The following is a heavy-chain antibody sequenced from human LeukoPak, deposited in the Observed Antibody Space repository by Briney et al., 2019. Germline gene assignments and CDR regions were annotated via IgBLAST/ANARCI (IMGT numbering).Heavy chain of an antibody. Sequence: SVKVSCKASGGTFSSYAISWVRQAPGQGLEWMGGIIPIFGTANYAQKFQGRVTITADESTSTAYMELSSLRSEDTAVYYCARGFSSWYYGGPYYFDYWGQGTLVTVSS. J-gene: IGHJ4*02. CDR1: GGTFSSYA. D-gene: IGHD6-13*01. CDR2: IIPIFGTA. V-gene: IGHV1-69*01. CDR3: ARGFSSWYYGGPYYFDY.